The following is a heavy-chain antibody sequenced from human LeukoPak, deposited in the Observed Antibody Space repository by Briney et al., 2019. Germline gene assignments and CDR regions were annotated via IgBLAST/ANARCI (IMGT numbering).Heavy chain of an antibody. Sequence: GGSLRLSYAASGFTFSNAWMSWVRQAPGKGLEWVSAISASGGTTYYADSVKGHFTISRDNSKNTLYLQMNSLSAEDTAVYYCAKNGDRGAYCSGGTCYPYYYYYMDVWGKGTTVTISS. CDR3: AKNGDRGAYCSGGTCYPYYYYYMDV. D-gene: IGHD2-15*01. CDR2: ISASGGTT. CDR1: GFTFSNAW. V-gene: IGHV3-23*01. J-gene: IGHJ6*03.